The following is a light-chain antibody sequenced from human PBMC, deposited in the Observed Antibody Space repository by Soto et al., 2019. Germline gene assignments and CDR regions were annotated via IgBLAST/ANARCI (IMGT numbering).Light chain of an antibody. J-gene: IGKJ2*01. CDR2: GAF. CDR1: QILNNR. V-gene: IGKV1-39*01. Sequence: GGRVTITCRASQILNNRLSWYQQKPGKAPNLLISGAFNLQSGVPSRFSGSGSGTDFTLTISSLQPEDFATYYCQQSYITLYSFGQG. CDR3: QQSYITLYS.